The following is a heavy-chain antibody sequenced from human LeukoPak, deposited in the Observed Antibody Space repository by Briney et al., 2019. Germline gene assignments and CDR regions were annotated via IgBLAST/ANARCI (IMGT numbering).Heavy chain of an antibody. CDR3: ARDYFETSGSVYHFYGLDV. J-gene: IGHJ6*02. D-gene: IGHD3-22*01. CDR1: GYTFTSYD. Sequence: ASVKVSCKASGYTFTSYDINWVRQATGQGLEWMGWMNPNSGKTGYAQSFQGRVTVTRDTSTDTAYMELNSLRSEDTAVYYCARDYFETSGSVYHFYGLDVWGLGTTVTVSS. V-gene: IGHV1-8*01. CDR2: MNPNSGKT.